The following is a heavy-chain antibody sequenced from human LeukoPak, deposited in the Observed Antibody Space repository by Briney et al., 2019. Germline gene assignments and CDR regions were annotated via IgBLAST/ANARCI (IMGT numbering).Heavy chain of an antibody. CDR3: ARGQCSGGSCYFGY. CDR2: INHSGST. Sequence: PSETLSLTCAVHGGSFSGYYWSWIRQPPGKGLEWIGEINHSGSTNYNPSLKSRVTISVDTSKNQFSLKLSSVTAADTAVYYCARGQCSGGSCYFGYWGQGTLVTVSS. CDR1: GGSFSGYY. D-gene: IGHD2-15*01. V-gene: IGHV4-34*01. J-gene: IGHJ4*02.